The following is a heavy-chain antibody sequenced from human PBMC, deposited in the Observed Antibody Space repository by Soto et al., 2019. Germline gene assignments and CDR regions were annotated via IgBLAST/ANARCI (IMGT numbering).Heavy chain of an antibody. CDR3: ARTPSYCVGPDCFLTGFDF. Sequence: SETLSLTCAVYGGSFSGYYWTWIRQPPGTGLEWIGEINHSGSTNYNPSLKSRVSISKDTSKNEVVLTLTNMDPVDTATYYCARTPSYCVGPDCFLTGFDFWGQGARVTVSS. CDR1: GGSFSGYY. J-gene: IGHJ4*02. CDR2: INHSGST. D-gene: IGHD2-21*01. V-gene: IGHV4-34*01.